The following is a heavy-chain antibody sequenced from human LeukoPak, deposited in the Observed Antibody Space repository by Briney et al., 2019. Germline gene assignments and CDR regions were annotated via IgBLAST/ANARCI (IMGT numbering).Heavy chain of an antibody. V-gene: IGHV4-34*01. CDR2: INHSGST. CDR1: GGSFSGYY. CDR3: AREQAVAGTGPTAQIFDY. J-gene: IGHJ4*02. D-gene: IGHD6-19*01. Sequence: PSETLSLTCAVYGGSFSGYYWSWIRQPPGKGLEWIGEINHSGSTNYNPSLKSRVTISVDTSKNQFSLQLNSVTPEDTAVYYCAREQAVAGTGPTAQIFDYWGQGTLVTVSS.